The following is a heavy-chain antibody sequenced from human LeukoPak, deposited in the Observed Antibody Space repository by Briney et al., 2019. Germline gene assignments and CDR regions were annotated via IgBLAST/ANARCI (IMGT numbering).Heavy chain of an antibody. CDR3: AGTDGSGSKNYFDY. Sequence: GGSLRLSCAASGFTFSSYAMSWVSQAPGKGLEWVSAISGSGGSTYYADSVKGRFTISRDNSKNTLYLQMNSLRAEDTAVYYCAGTDGSGSKNYFDYWGQGTLVTVSS. J-gene: IGHJ4*02. CDR2: ISGSGGST. D-gene: IGHD3-10*01. CDR1: GFTFSSYA. V-gene: IGHV3-23*01.